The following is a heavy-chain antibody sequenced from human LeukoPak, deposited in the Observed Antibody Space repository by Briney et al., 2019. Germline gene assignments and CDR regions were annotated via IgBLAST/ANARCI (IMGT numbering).Heavy chain of an antibody. J-gene: IGHJ5*02. CDR1: GFTFSSYS. V-gene: IGHV3-48*02. CDR3: ARDVQRRFDP. CDR2: ISSSSSTI. D-gene: IGHD6-25*01. Sequence: GGSLRLSCAASGFTFSSYSMNWVRQAPGKGLEGVSYISSSSSTIYYADSVKGRLTISRDNAKNSLYLQMNSLRDEDTAMYYCARDVQRRFDPWGQGTLVTVSS.